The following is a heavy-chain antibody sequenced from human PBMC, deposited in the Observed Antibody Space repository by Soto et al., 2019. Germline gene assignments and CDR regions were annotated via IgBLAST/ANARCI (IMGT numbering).Heavy chain of an antibody. CDR1: GFSLSTTRVG. Sequence: QITLKESGPTLVKPTQTLTLTCTFSGFSLSTTRVGVGWIRQPPGEALEWLALLYWDDDKLYSPPLKRRLTLTKDTSKNQVVLTLTNMDPVDTATYYCAHSKTSGMRYYFDYWGQGTLVTVSS. J-gene: IGHJ4*02. CDR3: AHSKTSGMRYYFDY. V-gene: IGHV2-5*02. CDR2: LYWDDDK.